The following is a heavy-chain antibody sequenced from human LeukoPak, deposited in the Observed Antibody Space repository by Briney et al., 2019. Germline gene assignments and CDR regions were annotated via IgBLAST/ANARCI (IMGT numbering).Heavy chain of an antibody. CDR2: IYYSGST. CDR1: GGSISSYY. D-gene: IGHD1-26*01. V-gene: IGHV4-59*01. J-gene: IGHJ4*02. Sequence: SETLSLTCTVSGGSISSYYWSWIRQPPGKGLEWIGYIYYSGSTNYNPSLKSRVTISVDTSKNQFSLKLSSVTAADTAVYYCARVLGGSYYDLDYWGQGTLVTVSS. CDR3: ARVLGGSYYDLDY.